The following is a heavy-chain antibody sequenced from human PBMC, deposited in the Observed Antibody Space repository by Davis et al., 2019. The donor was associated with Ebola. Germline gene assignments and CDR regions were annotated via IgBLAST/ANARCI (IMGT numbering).Heavy chain of an antibody. D-gene: IGHD3-3*01. J-gene: IGHJ6*02. Sequence: PGGSLRLSCAASGFTVSSNYMSWVRQAPGKGLEWVSVIYSGGSTYYADSVKGRFTISRDNSKNTLYLQMNSLRAEDTAVYYCARDLVDFGSYGMDVWGQGTTVTVSS. CDR2: IYSGGST. CDR3: ARDLVDFGSYGMDV. V-gene: IGHV3-53*01. CDR1: GFTVSSNY.